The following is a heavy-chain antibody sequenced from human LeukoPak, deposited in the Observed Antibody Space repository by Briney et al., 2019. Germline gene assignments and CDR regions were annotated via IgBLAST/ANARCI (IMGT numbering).Heavy chain of an antibody. D-gene: IGHD5-18*01. J-gene: IGHJ4*02. V-gene: IGHV1-18*01. Sequence: ASVKVSCKASGYTFTSYGISWVRQAPGQGLEWMGWISAYNGNTNYAQKLQGRVTMTTDTPTSTAYMELRSLRSDDTAVYYCARDGDPDTAMVNTIDYWGQGTLVTVSS. CDR1: GYTFTSYG. CDR3: ARDGDPDTAMVNTIDY. CDR2: ISAYNGNT.